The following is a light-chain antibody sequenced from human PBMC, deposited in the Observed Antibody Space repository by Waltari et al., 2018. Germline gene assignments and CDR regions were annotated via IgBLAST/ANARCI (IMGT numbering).Light chain of an antibody. CDR2: DVS. V-gene: IGKV1-33*01. CDR3: QQYDKLPLT. Sequence: DIQMTQSPSSLSASVGDGVTITCRASQDISDSLNWYQQRPGKAPKLLIYDVSNLEIGVPSRFSARGSGTDFTVTISSLQTEDIGTYYCQQYDKLPLTFGGGTKVEIK. CDR1: QDISDS. J-gene: IGKJ4*01.